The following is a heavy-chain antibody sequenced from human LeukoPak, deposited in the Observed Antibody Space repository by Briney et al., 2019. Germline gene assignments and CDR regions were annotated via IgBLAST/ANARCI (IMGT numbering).Heavy chain of an antibody. J-gene: IGHJ6*03. V-gene: IGHV1-2*02. CDR3: ARARYETRIWPKSRYDYYHYMDV. D-gene: IGHD2-15*01. CDR1: GYTFTGYY. CDR2: INPNSGGT. Sequence: ASVKVSCKASGYTFTGYYMHWVRQAPGQGLEWMGWINPNSGGTNYAQKFQGRVTMTRDTSISTAYMELSSLRSGDMAVYYCARARYETRIWPKSRYDYYHYMDVWGKGTTVTVSS.